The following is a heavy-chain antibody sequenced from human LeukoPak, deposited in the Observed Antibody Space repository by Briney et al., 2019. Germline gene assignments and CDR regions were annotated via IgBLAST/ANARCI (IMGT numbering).Heavy chain of an antibody. CDR3: SRAGSGWSPFDY. Sequence: GASVKVSCNASGYTFTSYYIHWVRQAPGQGLEWMGLINPNGGSTNYAQNFLGRVTMTRDMSTRTVYMQVSSLSSEDTAVYYCSRAGSGWSPFDYWGQGTLVTVSS. CDR1: GYTFTSYY. V-gene: IGHV1-46*01. J-gene: IGHJ4*02. D-gene: IGHD6-19*01. CDR2: INPNGGST.